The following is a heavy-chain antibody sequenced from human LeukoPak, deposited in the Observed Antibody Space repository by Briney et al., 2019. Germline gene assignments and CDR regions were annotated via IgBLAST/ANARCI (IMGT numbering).Heavy chain of an antibody. Sequence: SETLSLTCTVSGGSISSYYWSWIRQPPGKGLEWIGYIYYSGSTNYNPSLKSRVTISVDTSKNQFSLKLSSVTAADTAVYYCARTTVISHFDYWGQGTLVTVSS. CDR1: GGSISSYY. CDR2: IYYSGST. J-gene: IGHJ4*02. V-gene: IGHV4-59*01. CDR3: ARTTVISHFDY. D-gene: IGHD4-11*01.